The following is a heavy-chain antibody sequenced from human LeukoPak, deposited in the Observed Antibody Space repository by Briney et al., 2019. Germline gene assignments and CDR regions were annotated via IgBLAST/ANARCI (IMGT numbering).Heavy chain of an antibody. J-gene: IGHJ4*02. CDR3: AAKPNPGGLRFFDWLPHFDY. D-gene: IGHD3-9*01. Sequence: PGGSLRLSCAASGFIFSDYYMSWIRQAPGKGLEWVSYISSSGNTIYYADSVKGRFTISRDNAKNSLYLQMNSLRAEDTAVYYYAAKPNPGGLRFFDWLPHFDYWGQGTLVTVSS. CDR2: ISSSGNTI. V-gene: IGHV3-11*01. CDR1: GFIFSDYY.